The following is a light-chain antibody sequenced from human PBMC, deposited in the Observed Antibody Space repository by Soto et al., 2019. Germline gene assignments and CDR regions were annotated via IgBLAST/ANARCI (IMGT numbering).Light chain of an antibody. V-gene: IGLV1-40*01. CDR1: SSNIGAGYD. J-gene: IGLJ2*01. Sequence: QSVLTQPPSVSGAPGQRVTISCTGSSSNIGAGYDVNWYQQLPGTAPKLLIYGNTNRPSGVPDRFSGSKSGTSGSLAISGLQPEDEAEYYCQSWDTSLSASVFGGGTKLTVL. CDR2: GNT. CDR3: QSWDTSLSASV.